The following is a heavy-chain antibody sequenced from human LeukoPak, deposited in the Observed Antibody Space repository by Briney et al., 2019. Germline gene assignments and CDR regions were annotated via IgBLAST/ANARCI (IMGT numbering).Heavy chain of an antibody. CDR1: GFTFSSFG. J-gene: IGHJ5*02. V-gene: IGHV3-33*01. CDR3: ARMVGAMIENWFDP. Sequence: GRSLRLSCVASGFTFSSFGMHWVRQAPGKGLEWVAVIWYDGSYKYYADSVKGRFTISRDNSKNTLYLQMNSLRAEDTAVCYCARMVGAMIENWFDPWGQGTLVTVSS. D-gene: IGHD3-22*01. CDR2: IWYDGSYK.